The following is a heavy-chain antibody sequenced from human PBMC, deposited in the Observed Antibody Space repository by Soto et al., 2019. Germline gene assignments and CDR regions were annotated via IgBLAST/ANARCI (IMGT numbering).Heavy chain of an antibody. V-gene: IGHV3-23*01. Sequence: GWSLRLSCASSVFTLMTYVMSWVRQAPGKGLEWVSSISLSGLSTYYADPVRGRFTISRDNSKNTLYLQMNSLRAEDTAVYFCAKGLKGDKLAIFDYWGQGNQVTVSS. D-gene: IGHD1-1*01. J-gene: IGHJ4*02. CDR1: VFTLMTYV. CDR3: AKGLKGDKLAIFDY. CDR2: ISLSGLST.